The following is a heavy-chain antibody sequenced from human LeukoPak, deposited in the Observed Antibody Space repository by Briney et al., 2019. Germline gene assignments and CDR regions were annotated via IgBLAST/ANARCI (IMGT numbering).Heavy chain of an antibody. CDR3: ARGITMIVVAQPGAFDI. D-gene: IGHD3-22*01. J-gene: IGHJ3*02. CDR2: IYYSGST. V-gene: IGHV4-39*01. Sequence: SETLSLTCTVSGGSISSSSYYWGWIRQPPGKGLEWIGSIYYSGSTYYNPSLKSRVTISVDTSKNQFSLKLSSVTAADTAVYYCARGITMIVVAQPGAFDIWGQGTMVTVSS. CDR1: GGSISSSSYY.